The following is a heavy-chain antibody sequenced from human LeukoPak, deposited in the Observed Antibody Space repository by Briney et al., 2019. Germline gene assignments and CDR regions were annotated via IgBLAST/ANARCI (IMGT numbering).Heavy chain of an antibody. CDR2: IYYSGNN. CDR1: GDSVNDYY. D-gene: IGHD3-10*01. V-gene: IGHV4-59*02. J-gene: IGHJ3*01. CDR3: GRGGARGSSAFDV. Sequence: SETLSLTCSGSGDSVNDYYWNWIRPPPGKGLDGVGYIYYSGNNDYNLSLKSRVTLSIDNYQNQFSLNLDSVTAADTAVFYCGRGGARGSSAFDVWGQGTMVIVSA.